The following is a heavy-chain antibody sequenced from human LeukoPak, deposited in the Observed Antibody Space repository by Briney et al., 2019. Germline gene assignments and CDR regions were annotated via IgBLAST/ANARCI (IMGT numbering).Heavy chain of an antibody. Sequence: PSETLSLTCAVYGGSFSGYYWSWIRQPPGKGLEWIGEINHSGSTNYNPSLKSRVTISVDTSKNQFSLKLSSVTAADTAVYYCASIREGSSWYRQRFDYWGQGTLVTVSS. CDR2: INHSGST. CDR3: ASIREGSSWYRQRFDY. CDR1: GGSFSGYY. J-gene: IGHJ4*02. D-gene: IGHD6-13*01. V-gene: IGHV4-34*01.